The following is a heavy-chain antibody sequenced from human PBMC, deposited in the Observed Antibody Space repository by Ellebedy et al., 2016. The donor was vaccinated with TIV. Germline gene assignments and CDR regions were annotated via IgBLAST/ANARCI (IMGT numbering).Heavy chain of an antibody. CDR2: VVIGSGNT. J-gene: IGHJ5*02. D-gene: IGHD5-12*01. CDR3: VPTSLSGYDH. Sequence: AASVKVSCKVSGLTFTRPAVQWVRQSRGQRLEWTGWVVIGSGNTHYAQEFRERVTITRDMSTNTAYMELSSLISEDTAVYYCVPTSLSGYDHWGQGTLVTVSS. CDR1: GLTFTRPA. V-gene: IGHV1-58*01.